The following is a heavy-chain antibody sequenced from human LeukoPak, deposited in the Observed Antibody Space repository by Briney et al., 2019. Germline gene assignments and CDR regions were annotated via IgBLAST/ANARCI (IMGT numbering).Heavy chain of an antibody. CDR2: ISNDGRIT. CDR3: AKDLHYGSGGYYTPLDY. CDR1: GFSFSDRS. J-gene: IGHJ4*02. Sequence: PGRSLRLSCVASGFSFSDRSIHWVRQAPGEGLEWVSVISNDGRITDYTDSVKGRFTISRDNSKNTLYLQMNSLRAEDTAVYYCAKDLHYGSGGYYTPLDYWGQGTLVTVSS. V-gene: IGHV3-30*04. D-gene: IGHD3-10*01.